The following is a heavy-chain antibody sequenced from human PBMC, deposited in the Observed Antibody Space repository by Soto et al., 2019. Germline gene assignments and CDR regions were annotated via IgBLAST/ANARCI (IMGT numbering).Heavy chain of an antibody. CDR1: GGNVCSSSAA. Sequence: SLSGERCGGNVCSSSAAWNWIRKSPSGCLEWLVRTYYRSRFFIDYAESLKSRIIINPDTPKNQFSLQLKSVTPEDTAVYYCARDLHSSSGVFAPWVQGTPVTVSS. J-gene: IGHJ5*02. CDR3: ARDLHSSSGVFAP. V-gene: IGHV6-1*01. CDR2: TYYRSRFFI. D-gene: IGHD6-6*01.